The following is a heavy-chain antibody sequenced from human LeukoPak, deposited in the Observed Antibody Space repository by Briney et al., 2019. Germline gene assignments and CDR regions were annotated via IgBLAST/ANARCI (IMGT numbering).Heavy chain of an antibody. J-gene: IGHJ4*02. CDR2: MNPNSGNT. Sequence: ASVKVSCKASGYTFTSYDINWVRQATGQGLEWMGWMNPNSGNTGYAQKFQGRVTMTRNTSISTAYMELSSLRSEDTAVYYCAIYDSSGYYRFYDYWGQGTLVTVSS. V-gene: IGHV1-8*01. CDR3: AIYDSSGYYRFYDY. D-gene: IGHD3-22*01. CDR1: GYTFTSYD.